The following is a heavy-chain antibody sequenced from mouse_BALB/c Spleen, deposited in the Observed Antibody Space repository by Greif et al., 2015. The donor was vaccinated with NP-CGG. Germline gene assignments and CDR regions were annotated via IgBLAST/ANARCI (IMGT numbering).Heavy chain of an antibody. CDR1: GFTFSSFG. J-gene: IGHJ4*01. CDR3: ARSTMITEAMDY. Sequence: EVQLQQSGGGLVQPGGSRKLSCAASGFTFSSFGMHWVRQAPEKGLEWVAYISSGSSTTYYADTVKGRFTISRDNPKNTLFLQMTSLRSEDTAMYYCARSTMITEAMDYWGQGTSVTVSS. V-gene: IGHV5-17*02. CDR2: ISSGSSTT. D-gene: IGHD2-4*01.